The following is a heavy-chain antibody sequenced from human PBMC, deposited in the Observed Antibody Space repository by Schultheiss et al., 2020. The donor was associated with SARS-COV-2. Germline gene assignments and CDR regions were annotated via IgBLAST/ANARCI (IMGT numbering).Heavy chain of an antibody. D-gene: IGHD3-3*01. CDR3: AKAGRFLEWLFLDDYFDY. J-gene: IGHJ4*02. CDR1: GFTFSGSA. V-gene: IGHV3-21*04. Sequence: GESLKISCAASGFTFSGSAMHWVRQASGKGLEWVSSISSSSSYIYYADSVKGRFTISRDNSKNTLYLQMNSLRAEDTAVYYCAKAGRFLEWLFLDDYFDYWGQGTLVTVSS. CDR2: ISSSSSYI.